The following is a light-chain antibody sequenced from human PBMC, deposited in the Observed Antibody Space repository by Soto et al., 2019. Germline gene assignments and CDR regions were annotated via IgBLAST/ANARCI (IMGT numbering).Light chain of an antibody. CDR3: QQYNSYPLT. Sequence: DIQMTQSPSTLSASVGDGVTITCRASQSISTWLAWYQQKPGKAPKLLIYKASRLEGGVPSRFSGSGSGTDFNITISSLQPADFATYYCQQYNSYPLTFGGGTTVEIK. V-gene: IGKV1-5*03. J-gene: IGKJ4*01. CDR2: KAS. CDR1: QSISTW.